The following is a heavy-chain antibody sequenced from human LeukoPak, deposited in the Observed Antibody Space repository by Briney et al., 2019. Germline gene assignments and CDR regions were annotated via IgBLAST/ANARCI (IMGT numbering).Heavy chain of an antibody. V-gene: IGHV1-69*13. CDR2: IIPIFGTA. Sequence: GASVKVSCKASGGTFSSYAISWVRQAPGQGLEWMGGIIPIFGTANYAQKFQGRVTITADESTSTAYMELSSLRSEDAAVYYCARGNGGYGSGSYYSFDYWGQGTLVTVSS. CDR1: GGTFSSYA. D-gene: IGHD3-10*01. J-gene: IGHJ4*02. CDR3: ARGNGGYGSGSYYSFDY.